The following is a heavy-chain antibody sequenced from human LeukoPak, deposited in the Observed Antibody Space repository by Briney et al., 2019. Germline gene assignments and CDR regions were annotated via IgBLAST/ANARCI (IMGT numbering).Heavy chain of an antibody. CDR3: ARSPTIDYYYGMDV. V-gene: IGHV1-69*13. D-gene: IGHD1-14*01. CDR1: VGTFSSYA. Sequence: SVKVSCKASVGTFSSYAISWVRQAPGQGLEWMGGIIPIFGTANYAQKFQGRVTITADESTSTAYMELSSLRSEDTAVYYCARSPTIDYYYGMDVWGQGTTVTVSS. CDR2: IIPIFGTA. J-gene: IGHJ6*02.